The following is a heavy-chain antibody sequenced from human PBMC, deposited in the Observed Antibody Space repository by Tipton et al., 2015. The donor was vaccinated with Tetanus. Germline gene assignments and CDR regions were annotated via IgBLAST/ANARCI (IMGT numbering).Heavy chain of an antibody. J-gene: IGHJ4*02. CDR3: ARANNEFPKKGPFDS. V-gene: IGHV4-34*01. D-gene: IGHD1-1*01. CDR2: VDDSGST. CDR1: GGSLSRYY. Sequence: TLSLTCAVYGGSLSRYYWTWIRQPPGKGLEWIGEVDDSGSTNYSPSLKSRVTISLDTSKNQFSLRLTSVTAADTAVYYCARANNEFPKKGPFDSWGQGSLVIVSS.